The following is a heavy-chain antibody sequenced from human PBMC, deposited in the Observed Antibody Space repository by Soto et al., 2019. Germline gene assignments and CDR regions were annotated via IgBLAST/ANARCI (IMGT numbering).Heavy chain of an antibody. D-gene: IGHD3-10*01. V-gene: IGHV4-4*07. CDR3: ARAPTYGSGSYYFDY. J-gene: IGHJ4*02. Sequence: PSETLSLTCTVSGDSISSYYWSWIRQPAGKGLEWIGRIYTSGSTNYNPSLKSRVTMSVDTSKNQFSLKLSSVTAADTAVYYCARAPTYGSGSYYFDYWGQGTLVTVSS. CDR1: GDSISSYY. CDR2: IYTSGST.